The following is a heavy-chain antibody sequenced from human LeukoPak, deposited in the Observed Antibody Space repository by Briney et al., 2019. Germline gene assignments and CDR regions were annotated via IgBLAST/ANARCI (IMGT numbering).Heavy chain of an antibody. Sequence: SETLSLTCAVYGGSFSGYYWSWIRQPPGKGLEWIGEINHSGGTNYNPSLKSRVTISVDTSKNQFSLKLSSVTAADTAVYYCARGVGGYCSGGSCYSGPNWFDPWGQGTLVTVSS. CDR3: ARGVGGYCSGGSCYSGPNWFDP. D-gene: IGHD2-15*01. CDR2: INHSGGT. V-gene: IGHV4-34*01. J-gene: IGHJ5*02. CDR1: GGSFSGYY.